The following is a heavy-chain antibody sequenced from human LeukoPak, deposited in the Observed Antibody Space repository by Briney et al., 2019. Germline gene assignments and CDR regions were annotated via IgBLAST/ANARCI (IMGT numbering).Heavy chain of an antibody. CDR2: ISGSGSST. D-gene: IGHD5-24*01. CDR1: GFTFSSYA. J-gene: IGHJ4*02. V-gene: IGHV3-23*01. CDR3: AKRDGYNSNPLKD. Sequence: GGSLRLSYAASGFTFSSYAMSWVRQAPGKGLEWVSAISGSGSSTYYADSVKGRFTISRDNSKNTLYLQMNSLRAEDTALYYCAKRDGYNSNPLKDWGQGTLVTVSS.